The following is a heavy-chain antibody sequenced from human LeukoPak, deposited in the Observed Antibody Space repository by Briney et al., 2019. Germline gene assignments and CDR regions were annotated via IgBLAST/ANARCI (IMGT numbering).Heavy chain of an antibody. J-gene: IGHJ4*02. Sequence: GGSLRLSCAASGFTFSNDWMHWVREARGKGLVWVSRINTDGCTTTYADSVKGRFTISRDNAKNTLYLQMNSLRVEDTAVYYCARGRGGSYHYWGQGTLVTVSS. CDR1: GFTFSNDW. CDR3: ARGRGGSYHY. CDR2: INTDGCTT. V-gene: IGHV3-74*01. D-gene: IGHD1-26*01.